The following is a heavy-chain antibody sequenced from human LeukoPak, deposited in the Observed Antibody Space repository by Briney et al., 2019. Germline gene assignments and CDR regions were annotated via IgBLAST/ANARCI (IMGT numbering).Heavy chain of an antibody. CDR1: GFTFSSYG. CDR3: AKFSSGSPHGDDY. D-gene: IGHD1-26*01. J-gene: IGHJ4*02. V-gene: IGHV3-30*18. CDR2: ISYDGSNK. Sequence: PGRSLRLSCAASGFTFSSYGMHWVRQAPGKGLEWVAVISYDGSNKYYADSVKGRFTISRDNSKNTLYLQMNSLRAEDTAVCYCAKFSSGSPHGDDYWGQGTLVTVSS.